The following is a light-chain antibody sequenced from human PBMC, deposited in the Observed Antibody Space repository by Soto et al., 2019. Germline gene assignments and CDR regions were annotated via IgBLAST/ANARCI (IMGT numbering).Light chain of an antibody. V-gene: IGLV1-47*01. CDR2: RHN. CDR1: SSNIGSNY. Sequence: QSVLTQPPSASATPGQRVTISCSGSSSNIGSNYVYWYQQLPGTAPKLLIYRHNQRPSGVPDRFSGSKSGTSASLAITGLRSEDEADYYCATWDDSLSGVVFGGGTKVTVL. J-gene: IGLJ2*01. CDR3: ATWDDSLSGVV.